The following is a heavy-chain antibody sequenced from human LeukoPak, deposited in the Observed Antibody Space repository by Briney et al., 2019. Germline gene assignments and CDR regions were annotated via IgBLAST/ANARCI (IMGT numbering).Heavy chain of an antibody. CDR1: GFTFSSYA. J-gene: IGHJ3*02. CDR2: IYYSGST. Sequence: GSLRLSCAASGFTFSSYAMSWIRQPPGKGLEWIGYIYYSGSTNYNPSLKSRVTISVDTSKNQFSLKLSSVTAADTAVYYCARARGSGYFNAFDIWGQGTMVTVSS. D-gene: IGHD3-3*01. CDR3: ARARGSGYFNAFDI. V-gene: IGHV4-59*01.